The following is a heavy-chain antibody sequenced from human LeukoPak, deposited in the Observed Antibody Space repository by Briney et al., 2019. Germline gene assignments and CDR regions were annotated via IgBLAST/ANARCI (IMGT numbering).Heavy chain of an antibody. CDR2: MSGSGGST. CDR1: EFTFSSYA. J-gene: IGHJ4*02. Sequence: PGGSQRLSCAASEFTFSSYAMSWVRQAPGKGLECGSAMSGSGGSTYYADSVEGRFTISRDNSENTLYPQTNSLRAEEKAIYYCAKGRYCSGGSCYSRGYLDYWGQGTLVTVSS. CDR3: AKGRYCSGGSCYSRGYLDY. V-gene: IGHV3-23*01. D-gene: IGHD2-15*01.